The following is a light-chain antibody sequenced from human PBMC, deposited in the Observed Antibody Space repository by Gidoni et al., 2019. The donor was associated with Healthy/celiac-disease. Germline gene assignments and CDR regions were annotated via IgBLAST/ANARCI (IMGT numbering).Light chain of an antibody. J-gene: IGKJ4*01. Sequence: EIVLTQSPATLSLSPGERATLSCRASQRVSSYLAWYQQKPGQAPRLLIDDASNRATGIPARFSGSGSGTDFTLTISSLEPEDFAVYYCQQRSNWPSFGGGTKVEIK. CDR1: QRVSSY. V-gene: IGKV3-11*01. CDR2: DAS. CDR3: QQRSNWPS.